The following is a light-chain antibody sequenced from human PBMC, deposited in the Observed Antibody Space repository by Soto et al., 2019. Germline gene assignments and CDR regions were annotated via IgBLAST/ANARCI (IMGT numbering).Light chain of an antibody. J-gene: IGLJ3*02. CDR1: SSDVGGYNY. Sequence: QSALTQPASVSGSPGQSITISCTGTSSDVGGYNYVSWYQQYPGKAPKLIIFEVRNRPSGVSNRFSGSKSGNTASLTISGLQAEDEADYYCTSFSSSTNTLGVFGGGTQLTVL. V-gene: IGLV2-14*01. CDR3: TSFSSSTNTLGV. CDR2: EVR.